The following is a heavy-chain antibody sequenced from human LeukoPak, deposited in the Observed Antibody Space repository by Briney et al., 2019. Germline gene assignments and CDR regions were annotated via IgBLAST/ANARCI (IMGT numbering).Heavy chain of an antibody. V-gene: IGHV4-30-2*01. J-gene: IGHJ4*02. D-gene: IGHD3-22*01. CDR2: IYHSGST. Sequence: PSQTLSLTCTVSGGSISSGGYYWSWIRQPPGKGLEWIGYIYHSGSTYYNPSLKSRVTISVDRSKNQFSLKLSSMTAADTAVYYCASGGYYDSSGYYYWGQGTLVTVSS. CDR1: GGSISSGGYY. CDR3: ASGGYYDSSGYYY.